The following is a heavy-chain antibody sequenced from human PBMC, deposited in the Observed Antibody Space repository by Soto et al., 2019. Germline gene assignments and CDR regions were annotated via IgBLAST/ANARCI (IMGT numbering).Heavy chain of an antibody. CDR2: ISYDGTIK. J-gene: IGHJ4*02. D-gene: IGHD1-26*01. V-gene: IGHV3-30-3*01. Sequence: QVQLVESGGGVVQTGGSLRLSCAASGFTFNRYPMHWVRQVPGRGLEWLAVISYDGTIKNYADSVQGRFIVSRDNSQNTVYLQVNSLRSDETGVYYCARPPSGNYLPYFEYWGQGTLVTVSS. CDR3: ARPPSGNYLPYFEY. CDR1: GFTFNRYP.